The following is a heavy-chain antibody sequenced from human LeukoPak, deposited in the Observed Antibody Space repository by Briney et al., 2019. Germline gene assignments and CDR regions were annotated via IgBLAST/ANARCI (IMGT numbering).Heavy chain of an antibody. CDR2: ISGSGDST. CDR3: AKGYNSGWYYFGY. J-gene: IGHJ4*02. Sequence: PGGSLRLSCAASGXTFSNFATSWVRQAPGKGLEWVAAISGSGDSTNYADSVKGRVTISRDNSKNTLYLQMNSLRAEDTAVYYCAKGYNSGWYYFGYWGQGTLVTVSS. CDR1: GXTFSNFA. D-gene: IGHD6-19*01. V-gene: IGHV3-23*01.